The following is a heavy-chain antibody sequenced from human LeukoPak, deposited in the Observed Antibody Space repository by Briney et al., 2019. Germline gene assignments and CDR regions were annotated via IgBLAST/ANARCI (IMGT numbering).Heavy chain of an antibody. CDR1: GFIFNTHW. CDR3: ARDGVAPGVYFDY. CDR2: INQDRSET. V-gene: IGHV3-7*01. J-gene: IGHJ4*02. D-gene: IGHD6-13*01. Sequence: GGSLRLSCGVSGFIFNTHWMSWVRQAPGKGPECVANINQDRSETYYVDSVKGRFTISRDNAQNSLYLTMNSLRAEDTAVYYCARDGVAPGVYFDYWGQGALVTVSS.